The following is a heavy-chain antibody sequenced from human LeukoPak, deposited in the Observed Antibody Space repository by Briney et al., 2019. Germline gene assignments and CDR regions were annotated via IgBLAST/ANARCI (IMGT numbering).Heavy chain of an antibody. CDR1: GYTFTSHH. V-gene: IGHV1-46*01. Sequence: GASVKVSCKASGYTFTSHHMHWVRQAPGQGLEWMGIINPSGGSTNYAQKFQGRVIMTRDMSTSTVYMELSSLRAEDTAVYYCARDFLRSYYNYWGQGTLVTVSS. CDR2: INPSGGST. CDR3: ARDFLRSYYNY. D-gene: IGHD1-26*01. J-gene: IGHJ4*02.